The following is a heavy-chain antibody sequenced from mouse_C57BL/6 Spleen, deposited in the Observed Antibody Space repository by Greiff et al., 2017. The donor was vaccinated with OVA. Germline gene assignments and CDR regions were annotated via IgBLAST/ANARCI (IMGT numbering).Heavy chain of an antibody. D-gene: IGHD4-1*01. CDR1: GFNIKDDY. V-gene: IGHV14-4*01. CDR3: TTWGSHYAMGY. Sequence: VQLQQSGAELVRPGASVKLSCTASGFNIKDDYMHWVQQRPEQGLEWIGWIDPENGDTEYASKFQGKATITADTSSNTAYLQLSSLTSEDTAVYYCTTWGSHYAMGYWGQGTSVTVSS. CDR2: IDPENGDT. J-gene: IGHJ4*01.